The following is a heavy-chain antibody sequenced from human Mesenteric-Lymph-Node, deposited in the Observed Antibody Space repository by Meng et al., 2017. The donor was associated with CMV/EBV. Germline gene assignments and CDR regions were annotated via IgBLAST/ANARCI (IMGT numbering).Heavy chain of an antibody. Sequence: GESLKISCAASGFNFRSYDMHWVRQAPGKGLEWVAFIRYDGNGKFYADAVKGRFTISRDNSKNTLDLQMNSLRPEDTAVYYCAKDSGARSGFDSWGQGTLVTVSS. V-gene: IGHV3-30*02. CDR1: GFNFRSYD. D-gene: IGHD4/OR15-4a*01. J-gene: IGHJ4*02. CDR2: IRYDGNGK. CDR3: AKDSGARSGFDS.